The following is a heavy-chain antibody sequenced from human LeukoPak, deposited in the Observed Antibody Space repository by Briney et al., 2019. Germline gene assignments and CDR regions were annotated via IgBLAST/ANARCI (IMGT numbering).Heavy chain of an antibody. CDR3: ARGGGDSYGIMDV. CDR2: MNPNSGIT. J-gene: IGHJ6*03. D-gene: IGHD5-18*01. Sequence: ASEKVSRTASGYTFTSYDINWERQATGQGLEWMGWMNPNSGITGYAQKFHGRITITRNTSIRTASMELSSLRSEDTAVYYCARGGGDSYGIMDVWGRGTTIPVSS. CDR1: GYTFTSYD. V-gene: IGHV1-8*01.